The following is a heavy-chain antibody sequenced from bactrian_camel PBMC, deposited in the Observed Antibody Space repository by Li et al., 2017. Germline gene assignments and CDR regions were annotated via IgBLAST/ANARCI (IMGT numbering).Heavy chain of an antibody. CDR3: AASTRPTSISYSTSPLPGQYNY. Sequence: MGWFRQAPGKEREGVATINGEGGTSYVDTVKGRFTISKDHAKKTLYLQMNSLKPEDTAMYYCAASTRPTSISYSTSPLPGQYNYWGQGTQVTVS. CDR2: INGEGGT. V-gene: IGHV3S53*01. J-gene: IGHJ4*01.